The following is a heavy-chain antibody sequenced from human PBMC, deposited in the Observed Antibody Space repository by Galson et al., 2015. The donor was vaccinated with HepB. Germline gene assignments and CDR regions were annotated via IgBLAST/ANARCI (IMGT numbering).Heavy chain of an antibody. J-gene: IGHJ5*02. V-gene: IGHV4-39*01. CDR3: ARCDRSGLRYFDWSGGWFDP. D-gene: IGHD3-9*01. Sequence: LSLTCTVSGGSISSSSYYWGWIRQPPGKGLEWIGSIYYSGSTYYNPSLKSRVTISVDTSKNQFSLKLSSVTAADTAVYYCARCDRSGLRYFDWSGGWFDPWGQGTLVTVSS. CDR2: IYYSGST. CDR1: GGSISSSSYY.